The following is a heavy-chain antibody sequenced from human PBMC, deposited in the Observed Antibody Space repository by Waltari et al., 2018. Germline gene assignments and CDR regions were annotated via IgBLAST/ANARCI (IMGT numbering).Heavy chain of an antibody. V-gene: IGHV3-33*01. CDR3: ASTLQYSSGWYPFDY. CDR2: VWYDGSNK. D-gene: IGHD6-19*01. CDR1: GTPFNSYG. Sequence: QVQLVESGGGVVQPGRALRLSCAASGTPFNSYGMSWVRQAPGKGLEWVAIVWYDGSNKYYADSVKGRFTISRDNSKNTLYLQMNSLSADDTAVYYCASTLQYSSGWYPFDYWGQGTLVTVSS. J-gene: IGHJ4*02.